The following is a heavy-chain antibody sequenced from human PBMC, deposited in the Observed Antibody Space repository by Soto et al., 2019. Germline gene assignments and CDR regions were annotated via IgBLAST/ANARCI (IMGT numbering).Heavy chain of an antibody. CDR1: GFTFGDYA. V-gene: IGHV3-49*03. J-gene: IGHJ3*02. D-gene: IGHD2-15*01. CDR2: IRSKAYGGTT. CDR3: TGRRYCSGGSCYRDAFDI. Sequence: GGSLRLSCTASGFTFGDYAMSWFRQAPGKGLEWVGFIRSKAYGGTTEYAASVKGRFTISRDDSKSIAYLQMNSLKTEDKAVYYCTGRRYCSGGSCYRDAFDIWGQGTMVTVSS.